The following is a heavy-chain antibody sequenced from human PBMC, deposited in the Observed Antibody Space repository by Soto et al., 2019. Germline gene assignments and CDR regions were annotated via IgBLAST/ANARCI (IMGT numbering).Heavy chain of an antibody. CDR2: INAGNGNT. CDR1: GYTFTGYS. D-gene: IGHD6-19*01. CDR3: ARDQAVAGIFDY. V-gene: IGHV1-3*01. J-gene: IGHJ4*02. Sequence: ASVKVSCKASGYTFTGYSLHWVRQAPGQRLEWMGWINAGNGNTKYLQNFQGRVTITRDTSASTAYMELSSLRSEDTAVYYCARDQAVAGIFDYWGLGTLVTVSS.